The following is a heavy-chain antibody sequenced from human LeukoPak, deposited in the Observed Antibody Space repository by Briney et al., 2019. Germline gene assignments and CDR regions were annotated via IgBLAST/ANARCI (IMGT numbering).Heavy chain of an antibody. CDR3: TTLITFGGVIEYYFDY. Sequence: GGSLRLSCAASGFTFSNAWMSWVRQAPGKGLEWVGRIKSKTDGGTTDYAAPVKGRFTISRDDSKNTLYLRMNSLKTEDTAVYYCTTLITFGGVIEYYFDYWGQGTLVTVSS. J-gene: IGHJ4*02. CDR1: GFTFSNAW. D-gene: IGHD3-16*02. V-gene: IGHV3-15*01. CDR2: IKSKTDGGTT.